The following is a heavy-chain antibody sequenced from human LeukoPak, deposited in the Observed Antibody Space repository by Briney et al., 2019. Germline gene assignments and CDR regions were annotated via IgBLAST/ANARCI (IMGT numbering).Heavy chain of an antibody. CDR3: ARLNIVAPLGYDY. Sequence: SETLSLTCTVSGGSISSSSYYWGWLRQPPGKGLEWIGSIYYSGSTYYNPSLKSRVAISVDTSKNQFSLKLSSVTAADTAVYYCARLNIVAPLGYDYWGQGTLVTVSS. J-gene: IGHJ4*02. D-gene: IGHD5-12*01. CDR1: GGSISSSSYY. CDR2: IYYSGST. V-gene: IGHV4-39*01.